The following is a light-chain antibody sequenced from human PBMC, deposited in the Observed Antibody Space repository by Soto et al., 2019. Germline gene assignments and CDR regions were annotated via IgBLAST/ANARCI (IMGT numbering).Light chain of an antibody. Sequence: EKVMTQSPATLSVSPGERATLSCRASQSVSSYLAWYQQKPGQAPRLLIYDASTRATGVPARFSGNGSGTEFTLTISSLQSEDLAVYYCQQYDDWPETFGQGTKVEIK. CDR3: QQYDDWPET. V-gene: IGKV3-15*01. J-gene: IGKJ1*01. CDR1: QSVSSY. CDR2: DAS.